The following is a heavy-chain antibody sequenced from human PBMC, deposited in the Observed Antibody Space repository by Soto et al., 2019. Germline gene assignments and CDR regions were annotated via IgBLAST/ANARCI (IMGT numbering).Heavy chain of an antibody. V-gene: IGHV1-18*01. J-gene: IGHJ5*02. D-gene: IGHD4-4*01. Sequence: APGQGLEWMGWISAYNGNTNYAQKLQGRVTMTTDTSTSTAYMELRSLRSDDTAVYYCARDLAPVTLFDPWGQGTLVTVSS. CDR2: ISAYNGNT. CDR3: ARDLAPVTLFDP.